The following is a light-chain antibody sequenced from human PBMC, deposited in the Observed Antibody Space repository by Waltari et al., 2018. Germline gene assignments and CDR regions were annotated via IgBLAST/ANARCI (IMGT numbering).Light chain of an antibody. CDR1: SSDVGGHNY. CDR2: EVS. J-gene: IGLJ3*02. Sequence: QSALPQPASVSGSPGPSLTISCTGTSSDVGGHNYVSWYHQHPGKAPKLMIYEVSNRPSGVSNRFSGSKSGNTASLTISGLQAEDEADYYCSSYTSSSTWVFGGGTKLTVL. CDR3: SSYTSSSTWV. V-gene: IGLV2-14*01.